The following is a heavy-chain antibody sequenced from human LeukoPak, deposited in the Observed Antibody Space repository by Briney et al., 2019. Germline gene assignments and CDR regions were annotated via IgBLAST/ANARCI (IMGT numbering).Heavy chain of an antibody. CDR3: AHGSYPLDAFDF. Sequence: GASVTVSCKASGYTFDGFYLNWVRQAPGQGLEWMGWINPKSGGTTYAQKFQGRVTMTRGTSISTAYMELSSLRSDDTAVYYCAHGSYPLDAFDFWGQGTMVTVSS. CDR1: GYTFDGFY. CDR2: INPKSGGT. J-gene: IGHJ3*01. D-gene: IGHD1-26*01. V-gene: IGHV1-2*02.